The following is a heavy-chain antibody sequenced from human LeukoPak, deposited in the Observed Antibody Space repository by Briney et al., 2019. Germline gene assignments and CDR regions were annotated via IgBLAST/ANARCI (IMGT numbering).Heavy chain of an antibody. V-gene: IGHV1-18*01. CDR1: VYTFTSYG. Sequence: ASVKVSCKASVYTFTSYGISWVRQAPGQGLEWMGWFSAYNGNTNYAQKLQGRVTMTTDTSTSTAYMELRSLRSDDTAVYYCARDRDYGDYNTQDLFVYWGQGTLVTVSS. J-gene: IGHJ4*02. CDR2: FSAYNGNT. D-gene: IGHD4-17*01. CDR3: ARDRDYGDYNTQDLFVY.